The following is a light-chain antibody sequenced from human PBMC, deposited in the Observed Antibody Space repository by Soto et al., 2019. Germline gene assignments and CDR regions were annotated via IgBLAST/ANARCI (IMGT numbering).Light chain of an antibody. CDR2: LGS. V-gene: IGKV2-28*01. J-gene: IGKJ2*01. CDR1: QSLLHSNGYNY. CDR3: LQALQTPYT. Sequence: DIVMTQSPLSLPVTPGEPASLSCRSSQSLLHSNGYNYLDWYLQKPGQSPQLLIYLGSNRASGVPDRFSGSGSGTDFTMKSSRVEVEDVAVYYCLQALQTPYTFGQGTKLEIK.